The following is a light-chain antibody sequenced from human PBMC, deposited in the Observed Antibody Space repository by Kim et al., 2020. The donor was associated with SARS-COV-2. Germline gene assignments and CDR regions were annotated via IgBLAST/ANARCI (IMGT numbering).Light chain of an antibody. CDR1: QSVGGN. CDR2: RTS. V-gene: IGKV3-15*01. J-gene: IGKJ4*01. CDR3: QQYNNWPLT. Sequence: VSPGEGATLSCRASQSVGGNLAWYQQKPGQAPRVLIYRTSTRATAIPARFSGSGSGTEFTLTISSLQSEDFAVYYCQQYNNWPLTFGGGTKVEI.